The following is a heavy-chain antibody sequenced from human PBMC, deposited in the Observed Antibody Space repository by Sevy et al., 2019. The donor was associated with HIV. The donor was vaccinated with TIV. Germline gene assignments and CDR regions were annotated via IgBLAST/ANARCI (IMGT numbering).Heavy chain of an antibody. CDR3: ARDHNGDFWSGALDY. CDR1: GYTFTTYY. J-gene: IGHJ4*02. CDR2: INPSGGRT. D-gene: IGHD3-3*01. V-gene: IGHV1-46*01. Sequence: ASVKVSCKASGYTFTTYYIHWVRQAPGQGLEWMGIINPSGGRTSYAQKFQGRVTMTRDTSTNTVYMELSSLRSEDTAVYYCARDHNGDFWSGALDYWGQRTLVTVSS.